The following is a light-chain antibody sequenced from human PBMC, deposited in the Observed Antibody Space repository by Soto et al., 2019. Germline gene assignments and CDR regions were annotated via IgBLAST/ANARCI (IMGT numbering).Light chain of an antibody. J-gene: IGKJ4*01. Sequence: EIVLTQSPGTLSLSPGEGATLSCRASQSVSSSSLTWYQQKRGQAPRLLIYGASTRATGIPDRFSGSGSGTDFTLTISRREPEDFAVYYCNQYQSPFPFRGGTKQEIK. CDR2: GAS. CDR1: QSVSSSS. V-gene: IGKV3-20*01. CDR3: NQYQSPFP.